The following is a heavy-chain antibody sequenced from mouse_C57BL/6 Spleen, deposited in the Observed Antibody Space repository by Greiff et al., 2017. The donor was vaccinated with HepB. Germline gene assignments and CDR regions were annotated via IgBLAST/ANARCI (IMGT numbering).Heavy chain of an antibody. Sequence: VKLVESGAELVKPGASVKISCKASCYAFSSYWMNWVKQRPGKGLEWIGQIYPGDGDTNYNGKFKGKATLTADKSSSTAYMQLSSLTSEDSAVYFCAREGYDYDEPYAMDYWGQGTSVTVSS. V-gene: IGHV1-80*01. CDR2: IYPGDGDT. J-gene: IGHJ4*01. CDR3: AREGYDYDEPYAMDY. D-gene: IGHD2-4*01. CDR1: CYAFSSYW.